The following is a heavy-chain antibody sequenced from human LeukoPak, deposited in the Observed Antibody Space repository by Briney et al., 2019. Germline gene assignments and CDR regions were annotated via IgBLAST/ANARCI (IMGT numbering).Heavy chain of an antibody. CDR2: IVGSSSTI. J-gene: IGHJ4*02. V-gene: IGHV3-48*04. Sequence: GGSLRLSCAASGFSFSTYSMNWVRQAPGKGLEWVSYIVGSSSTIYYADSVKGRFIISRDNAKNSLYLQTDSLRAEDTAVYYCATDSPETAAFDYWGQGTLVTVSS. CDR3: ATDSPETAAFDY. D-gene: IGHD1-1*01. CDR1: GFSFSTYS.